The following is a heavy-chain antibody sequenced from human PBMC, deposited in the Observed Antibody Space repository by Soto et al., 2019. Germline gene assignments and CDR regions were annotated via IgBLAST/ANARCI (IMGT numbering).Heavy chain of an antibody. J-gene: IGHJ5*02. CDR1: GYSFTTYD. CDR2: VNPKSGST. V-gene: IGHV1-8*01. Sequence: QVQLVQSGAEVKKPGASVKVSCQASGYSFTTYDIHWVRQAAGQGLEWMGWVNPKSGSTDYAQKFRGRVTMTSNTSISTAYMQLSALTSEDTAVYYCARPYCDDTSCFTDWLDPWGPGTLVTVSS. CDR3: ARPYCDDTSCFTDWLDP. D-gene: IGHD2-2*02.